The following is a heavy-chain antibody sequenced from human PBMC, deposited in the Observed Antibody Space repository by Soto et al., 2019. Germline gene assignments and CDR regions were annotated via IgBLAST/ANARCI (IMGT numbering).Heavy chain of an antibody. D-gene: IGHD3-10*01. CDR1: GYTFTSYA. Sequence: ASVKVSCKASGYTFTSYAMHWVRQAPGQRLEWMGWINAGNGNTKYSQKFQGRVTITRDTSASTAYMELSSLRSEVTAVYYCATGGYYYYGMDVWGQGTTVTVSS. CDR2: INAGNGNT. CDR3: ATGGYYYYGMDV. J-gene: IGHJ6*02. V-gene: IGHV1-3*01.